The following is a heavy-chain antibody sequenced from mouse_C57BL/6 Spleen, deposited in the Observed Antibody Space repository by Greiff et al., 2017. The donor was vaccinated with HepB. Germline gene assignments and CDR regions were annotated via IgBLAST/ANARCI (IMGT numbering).Heavy chain of an antibody. CDR1: GYTFTDYY. CDR2: INPNNGGT. V-gene: IGHV1-26*01. Sequence: EVQLQQSGPELVKPGASVKISCKASGYTFTDYYMNWVKQSHGKSLEWIGDINPNNGGTSYNQKFKGKATLTVDKSSSTAYMELRSLTSEDSAVYYCARLIYYYGSSYGYWGQGTTLTVSS. CDR3: ARLIYYYGSSYGY. D-gene: IGHD1-1*01. J-gene: IGHJ2*01.